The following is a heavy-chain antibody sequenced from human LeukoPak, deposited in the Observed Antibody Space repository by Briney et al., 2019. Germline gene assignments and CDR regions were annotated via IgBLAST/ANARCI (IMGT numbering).Heavy chain of an antibody. CDR1: GFTFRSYW. Sequence: GGSLRLSCAASGFTFRSYWMSWVRQAPGKGLEWVANINQDGAEKHYADSVKGRFTISRDNTNNSLFLQMSYLGAEDTAVYYCATTVGDWGQGTLVTVSS. CDR2: INQDGAEK. J-gene: IGHJ4*02. CDR3: ATTVGD. V-gene: IGHV3-7*01. D-gene: IGHD4-23*01.